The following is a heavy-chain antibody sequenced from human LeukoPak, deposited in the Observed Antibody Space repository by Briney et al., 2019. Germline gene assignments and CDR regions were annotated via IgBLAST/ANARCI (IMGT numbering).Heavy chain of an antibody. D-gene: IGHD5-24*01. Sequence: GESLKISCKGSGYSFTSYWIDWLRQMPGKGLEWMGIIYPGDSDTRYSPSFQGQVTISADKSISAAYLQWSSLKASDTAMYYCARGRDGYNHYFDYWGQGTLVTVSS. CDR3: ARGRDGYNHYFDY. CDR2: IYPGDSDT. V-gene: IGHV5-51*01. J-gene: IGHJ4*02. CDR1: GYSFTSYW.